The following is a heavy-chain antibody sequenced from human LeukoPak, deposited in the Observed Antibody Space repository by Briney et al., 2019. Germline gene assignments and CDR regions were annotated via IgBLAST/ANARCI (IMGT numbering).Heavy chain of an antibody. Sequence: GGSLRLSCAASGFTVSNNYMSWVRQAPGKGLEWVSVIYGGGSTSYADSVKGRFTISRDNSKNALYLQMNSLRVDDTGVYYCARDRSDGNYYMVVWGKGTTVIVSS. V-gene: IGHV3-53*01. J-gene: IGHJ6*03. CDR3: ARDRSDGNYYMVV. CDR2: IYGGGST. D-gene: IGHD5-24*01. CDR1: GFTVSNNY.